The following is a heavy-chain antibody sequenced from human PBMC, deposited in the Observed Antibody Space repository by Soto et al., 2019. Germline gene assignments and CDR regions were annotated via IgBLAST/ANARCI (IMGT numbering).Heavy chain of an antibody. D-gene: IGHD3-22*01. V-gene: IGHV4-59*01. CDR2: IYYSGNT. J-gene: IGHJ6*02. Sequence: SETLALTCTVSGGSISPYYWSWIRQPPGKGLEWIGYIYYSGNTEYNPSLKSRVTISVDTSKNQFSLKLSSVTAADTAVYYCARDWHYYDSSGYPRVYGMDVWGQGTTVSVSS. CDR1: GGSISPYY. CDR3: ARDWHYYDSSGYPRVYGMDV.